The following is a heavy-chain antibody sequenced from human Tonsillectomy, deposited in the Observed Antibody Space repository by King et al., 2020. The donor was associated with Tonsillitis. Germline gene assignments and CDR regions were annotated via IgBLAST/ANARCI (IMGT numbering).Heavy chain of an antibody. CDR3: SREKAADPFDV. CDR1: GFTLSDHY. V-gene: IGHV3-72*01. Sequence: VQLVESGGGLVQPGGSLRLSCAASGFTLSDHYMDWVRQAPGKGLEWVGRSRNKANSYITEYAASVKGRFTISRDDSKNSLNLQMNSLKTEDTAVYYCSREKAADPFDVWGQGTMVTVSS. D-gene: IGHD6-25*01. J-gene: IGHJ3*01. CDR2: SRNKANSYIT.